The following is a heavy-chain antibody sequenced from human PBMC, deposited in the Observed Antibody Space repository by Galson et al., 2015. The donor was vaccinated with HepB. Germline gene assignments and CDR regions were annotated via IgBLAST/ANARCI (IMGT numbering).Heavy chain of an antibody. CDR2: ITSDSTYI. CDR1: GFTFSNYR. D-gene: IGHD5-12*01. V-gene: IGHV3-21*01. J-gene: IGHJ6*02. Sequence: SLRLACAASGFTFSNYRMNWVRQAPGKGLDWVASITSDSTYIYYGESLEGRFTTSRDNAKNSLPLQMSSLRADDTAVYYCARETITNYAMDVWGQGTTVTVSS. CDR3: ARETITNYAMDV.